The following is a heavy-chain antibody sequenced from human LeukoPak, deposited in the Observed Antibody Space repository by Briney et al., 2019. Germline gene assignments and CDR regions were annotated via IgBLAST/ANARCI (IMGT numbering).Heavy chain of an antibody. Sequence: GGSLRLSRAASGFTFSSYEMNWVRQAPGKGLEWVSYISSSGSSIYYADSVKGRFTISRDNAKNSLYLQMKSLRAEDTAVYYCARVLPFDYWGQGTLVTVSS. CDR2: ISSSGSSI. CDR1: GFTFSSYE. J-gene: IGHJ4*02. CDR3: ARVLPFDY. V-gene: IGHV3-48*03.